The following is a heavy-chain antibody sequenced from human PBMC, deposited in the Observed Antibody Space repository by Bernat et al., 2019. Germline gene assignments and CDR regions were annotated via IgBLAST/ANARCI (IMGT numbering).Heavy chain of an antibody. CDR1: GFTFSSYS. Sequence: EVQLVESGGGLVKPGGSLRLSCAASGFTFSSYSMNWVRQAPGKGLEWVSSISSSSSYIYYADSVKGRFTISRDNAKNSLYLQMNSLRAEDTAVYYCARVGLSYEWGYFQHWGQGTLVTVSS. D-gene: IGHD2-8*01. CDR3: ARVGLSYEWGYFQH. CDR2: ISSSSSYI. V-gene: IGHV3-21*01. J-gene: IGHJ1*01.